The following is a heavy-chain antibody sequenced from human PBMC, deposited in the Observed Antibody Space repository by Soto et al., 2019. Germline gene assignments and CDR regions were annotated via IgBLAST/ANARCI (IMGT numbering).Heavy chain of an antibody. CDR3: ARDPDSSGYYYRINWFDP. D-gene: IGHD3-22*01. CDR2: ISSSSSYI. Sequence: EVQLVESGGGLVKPGGSLRLSCAASGFTFSSYSMNWVRQAPGKGLEWVSSISSSSSYIYYADSVKGRFTISRDNAKNSLYLQMNSLRAEDTAVYYCARDPDSSGYYYRINWFDPWGQGTLVTVSS. J-gene: IGHJ5*02. V-gene: IGHV3-21*01. CDR1: GFTFSSYS.